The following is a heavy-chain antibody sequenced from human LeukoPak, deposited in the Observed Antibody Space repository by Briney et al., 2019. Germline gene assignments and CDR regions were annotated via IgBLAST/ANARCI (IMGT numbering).Heavy chain of an antibody. V-gene: IGHV4-39*01. Sequence: SETLSLTCTVSGDSITNSRYYRAWIRQPPGKGLEWIGHIYHTGSAHYNSSLRSRVTISVDTSKNQYSLRLTSVTATDTALYYCRGRSPDSGAYGSFFVNWGQGILVTASS. D-gene: IGHD2-15*01. CDR2: IYHTGSA. CDR1: GDSITNSRYY. J-gene: IGHJ4*02. CDR3: RGRSPDSGAYGSFFVN.